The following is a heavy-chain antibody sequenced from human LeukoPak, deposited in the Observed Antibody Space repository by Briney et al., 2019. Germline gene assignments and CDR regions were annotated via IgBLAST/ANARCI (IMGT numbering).Heavy chain of an antibody. J-gene: IGHJ4*02. CDR3: ATRRSGSHPYY. CDR2: IFYSGST. D-gene: IGHD1-26*01. Sequence: PSETLPLTCTVSGASVSSSSYYWEWIRQPPGKGLKWAGSIFYSGSTSYNPSLKSRVTMSVDTSKNQFSLRLSSVTATDTAVYYCATRRSGSHPYYWGQGTLVTVSS. CDR1: GASVSSSSYY. V-gene: IGHV4-39*01.